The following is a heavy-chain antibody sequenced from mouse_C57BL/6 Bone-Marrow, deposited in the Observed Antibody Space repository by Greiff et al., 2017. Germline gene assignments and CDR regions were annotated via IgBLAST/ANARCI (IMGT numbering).Heavy chain of an antibody. Sequence: QVQLQQSDAELVKPGASVKISCKVSGYTFTDHNIHWMKQRPEQGLEWIGYIYPRDGSTKYNEKFKGKAPLTAYKSSSTAYMQLNSLTSEDSAVYFCAISYGSSPRWYFDVWGTGTTVTVSS. CDR3: AISYGSSPRWYFDV. D-gene: IGHD1-1*01. V-gene: IGHV1-78*01. CDR1: GYTFTDHN. CDR2: IYPRDGST. J-gene: IGHJ1*03.